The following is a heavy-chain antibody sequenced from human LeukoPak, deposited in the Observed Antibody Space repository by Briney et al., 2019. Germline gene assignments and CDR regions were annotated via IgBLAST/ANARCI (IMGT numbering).Heavy chain of an antibody. D-gene: IGHD6-25*01. CDR3: ARHGYTNGPSDY. CDR1: GGSISSYY. CDR2: IYYSSTT. J-gene: IGHJ4*02. V-gene: IGHV4-39*01. Sequence: PSETLSLTCTVSGGSISSYYWGWIRRPPGKGLEWIGSIYYSSTTYNTPSVKSRLTISVDTAKNQFSLKLSSVSAADTAVYYCARHGYTNGPSDYWGQGTLVTVSS.